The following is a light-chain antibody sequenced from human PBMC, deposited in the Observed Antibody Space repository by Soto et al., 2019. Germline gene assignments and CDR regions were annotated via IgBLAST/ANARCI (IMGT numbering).Light chain of an antibody. CDR2: RNN. CDR1: SSNIGSNY. J-gene: IGLJ1*01. CDR3: AAWDDSLSGPV. V-gene: IGLV1-47*01. Sequence: QSVVTQPPSTSGTPGPRVTISFSGNSSNIGSNYVYWYQQLPGTAPKLLIYRNNQRPSGVPDRFSGSKSGTSASLAISGLQSEDEADYYCAAWDDSLSGPVFGTGTKVTVL.